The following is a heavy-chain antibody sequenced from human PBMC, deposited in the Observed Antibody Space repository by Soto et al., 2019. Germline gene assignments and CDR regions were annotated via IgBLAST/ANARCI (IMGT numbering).Heavy chain of an antibody. CDR2: ISGSDSST. J-gene: IGHJ6*02. CDR1: GFTLRGYA. V-gene: IGHV3-23*01. CDR3: AKFDGYFYYGMDV. Sequence: GGSLRLSCVASGFTLRGYAMGWVRQVPGRGLEWVSFISGSDSSTNYAESVKGRSTISRDNSKNTVVLQMNNLRVEDTALYYCAKFDGYFYYGMDVWGQGTPVTVSS.